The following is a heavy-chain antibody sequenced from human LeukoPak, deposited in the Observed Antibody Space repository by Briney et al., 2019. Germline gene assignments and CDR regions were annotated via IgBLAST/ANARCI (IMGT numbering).Heavy chain of an antibody. CDR2: IYPGDSDT. CDR1: GYSFTSYW. J-gene: IGHJ4*02. CDR3: ARHPLYDILTGSFDY. V-gene: IGHV5-51*01. Sequence: LGASLQISCKGSGYSFTSYWIGWVRPMPGKGLEWMGIIYPGDSDTRYSPSFQGQVTISADKSISTAYLQWSSLKASDTAMYYCARHPLYDILTGSFDYWGQGTLVTVSS. D-gene: IGHD3-9*01.